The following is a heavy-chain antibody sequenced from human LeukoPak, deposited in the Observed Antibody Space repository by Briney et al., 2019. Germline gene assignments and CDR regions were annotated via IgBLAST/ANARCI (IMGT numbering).Heavy chain of an antibody. CDR1: GGSISSYY. V-gene: IGHV4-59*01. D-gene: IGHD6-13*01. J-gene: IGHJ4*02. CDR3: ARTSHPHGSSWLFDY. CDR2: IYYSGST. Sequence: PSETLSLTCTVSGGSISSYYWSWIRQPPGKGLEWIGYIYYSGSTNYNPSLKSRVTISVDTSKNQFSLNLSSVTAADTAVYYCARTSHPHGSSWLFDYWGQGTLVTVSS.